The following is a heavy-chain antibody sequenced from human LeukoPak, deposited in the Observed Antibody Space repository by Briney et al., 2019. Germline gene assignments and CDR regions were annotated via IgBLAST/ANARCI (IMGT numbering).Heavy chain of an antibody. CDR1: GYTFTDRY. CDR3: ARDVDSSGYVGN. CDR2: INPNSGGT. Sequence: ASVKVSCKASGYTFTDRYIHWVRQAPGQGLEWMGWINPNSGGTNYAQKFQARVSMTRDTSISTAYMELSRLRSDDTAVYYCARDVDSSGYVGNWGQGTLITVSS. D-gene: IGHD3-22*01. J-gene: IGHJ4*02. V-gene: IGHV1-2*02.